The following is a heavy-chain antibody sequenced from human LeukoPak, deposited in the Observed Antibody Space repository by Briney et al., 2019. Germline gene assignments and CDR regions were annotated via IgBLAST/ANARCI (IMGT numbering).Heavy chain of an antibody. Sequence: ASETLSLTCTVSGGSVSSHTYYWGWIRQPPGKGLEWIGSMHYIGSSYYNPSLKSRVTISVDTSKNQFSLKLSSVTAADTAVYYCARQRVVATIDYWGQGTLVTVSS. V-gene: IGHV4-39*01. CDR2: MHYIGSS. CDR1: GGSVSSHTYY. J-gene: IGHJ4*02. D-gene: IGHD1-26*01. CDR3: ARQRVVATIDY.